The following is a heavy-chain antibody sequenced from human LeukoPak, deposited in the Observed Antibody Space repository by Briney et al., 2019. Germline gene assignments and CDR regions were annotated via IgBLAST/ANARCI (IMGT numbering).Heavy chain of an antibody. D-gene: IGHD6-13*01. CDR3: ARDAAAAGTAPDY. V-gene: IGHV1-24*01. Sequence: ASVKVSCKVSGYTLTELSIHWMRQAPGKGLEWMGGFDPEDGETIYAQKFQGRVTMAEDTSTDTAYMELSALTSDDTAVYYCARDAAAAGTAPDYWGQGTLVTVSS. J-gene: IGHJ4*02. CDR1: GYTLTELS. CDR2: FDPEDGET.